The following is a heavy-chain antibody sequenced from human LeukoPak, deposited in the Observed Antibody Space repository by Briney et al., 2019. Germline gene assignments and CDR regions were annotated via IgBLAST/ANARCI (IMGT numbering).Heavy chain of an antibody. CDR1: GFTFDDYC. J-gene: IGHJ6*03. Sequence: GGSLTLSCAPSGFTFDDYCITWVRQIPGKGLEWVSGISWSGGGTGYADSVKGRFASSGDNAKVYVYLQMNSLRAEDTAIYHCARASPRQYRGRRFFSFYYMDVWGEGTTVTVSS. CDR2: ISWSGGGT. V-gene: IGHV3-20*01. CDR3: ARASPRQYRGRRFFSFYYMDV. D-gene: IGHD1-14*01.